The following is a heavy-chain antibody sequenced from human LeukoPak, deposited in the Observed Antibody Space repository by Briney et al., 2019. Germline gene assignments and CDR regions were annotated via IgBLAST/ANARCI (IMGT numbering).Heavy chain of an antibody. CDR3: ARTTYYYDNSGYYRFANFDY. V-gene: IGHV1-69*13. CDR1: GGTFSSYA. CDR2: IIPIFGTA. J-gene: IGHJ4*02. Sequence: GASVKVSCKASGGTFSSYAISWVRQAPGQGLEWMGGIIPIFGTANYAQKFQGRVTITADESTSTAYMELSSLRSEDTAMYYCARTTYYYDNSGYYRFANFDYWGQGTLVTVSS. D-gene: IGHD3-22*01.